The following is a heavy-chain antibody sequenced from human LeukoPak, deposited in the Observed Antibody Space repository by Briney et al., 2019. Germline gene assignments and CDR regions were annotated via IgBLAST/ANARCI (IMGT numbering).Heavy chain of an antibody. J-gene: IGHJ5*02. CDR1: GYSFTSYW. CDR3: ARSVPGIQLWSTCRPRGFDP. CDR2: IYPGDSDT. Sequence: GESLKISCKGSGYSFTSYWIGWVRQMPGKGLEWMGIIYPGDSDTRYSPSFQGQVTISADKSISTASLPWNSPKASENPKLYCARSVPGIQLWSTCRPRGFDPWGQGTLVTVSS. V-gene: IGHV5-51*01. D-gene: IGHD5-18*01.